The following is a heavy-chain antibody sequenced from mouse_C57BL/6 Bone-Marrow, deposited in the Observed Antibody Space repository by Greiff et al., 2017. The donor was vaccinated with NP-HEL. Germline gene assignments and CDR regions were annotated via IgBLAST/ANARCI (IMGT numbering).Heavy chain of an antibody. D-gene: IGHD3-2*02. CDR1: GYTFTSYW. Sequence: QVQLQQPGAELVRPGSSVKLSCKASGYTFTSYWMDWVKQRPGQGLEWIGNIYPSDSETHYNQKFKDKATLTVDKSSSTAYMQLSSLTSEDSAVYYCARSRQLRLTLFDYWGQGTTLTVSS. CDR3: ARSRQLRLTLFDY. V-gene: IGHV1-61*01. J-gene: IGHJ2*01. CDR2: IYPSDSET.